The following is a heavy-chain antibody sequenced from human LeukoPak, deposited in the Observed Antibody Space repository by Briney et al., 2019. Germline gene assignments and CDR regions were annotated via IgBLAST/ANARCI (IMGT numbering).Heavy chain of an antibody. J-gene: IGHJ4*02. Sequence: GASVNVSCEASGYTFTSYYLHWVRQAPGQGLEWMGWINPNSGGTNYAQKFQGRVTMTRDTSISTAYMELSRLRSDDTAEYYCAREMFKTIDYWGQGTLVTVSS. CDR2: INPNSGGT. D-gene: IGHD3-10*02. CDR1: GYTFTSYY. CDR3: AREMFKTIDY. V-gene: IGHV1-2*02.